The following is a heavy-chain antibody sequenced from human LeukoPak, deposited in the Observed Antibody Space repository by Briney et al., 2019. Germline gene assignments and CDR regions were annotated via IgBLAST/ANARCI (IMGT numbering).Heavy chain of an antibody. CDR1: GGTFSSYA. J-gene: IGHJ5*02. CDR3: ARAAAQRDNWFDP. CDR2: IIPIFGTA. Sequence: SVKVSCKASGGTFSSYAISWVRQAPGQGLEWMGGIIPIFGTANYAQKFQGRVTITADESTSTAYMELSSLRTEDTAVYYCARAAAQRDNWFDPWGQGTLVTVSS. V-gene: IGHV1-69*13. D-gene: IGHD6-13*01.